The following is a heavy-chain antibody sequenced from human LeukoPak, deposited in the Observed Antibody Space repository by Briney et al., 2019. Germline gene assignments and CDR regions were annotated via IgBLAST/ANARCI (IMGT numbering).Heavy chain of an antibody. CDR2: IYTSGST. CDR1: GGSISSGSYY. CDR3: ARLTVSGEDAGL. V-gene: IGHV4-61*02. D-gene: IGHD1-14*01. J-gene: IGHJ4*02. Sequence: SETLSLTCTVSGGSISSGSYYWSWIRRPAGKGLEWIGRIYTSGSTNYNPSLKSRVTISVDTSKNQFSLKLSSVTAPDTAVYYCARLTVSGEDAGLWGQGTLVTVSS.